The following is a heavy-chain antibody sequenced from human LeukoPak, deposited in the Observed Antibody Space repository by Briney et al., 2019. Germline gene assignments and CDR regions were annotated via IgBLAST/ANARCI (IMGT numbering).Heavy chain of an antibody. Sequence: SETLFLTCTVSGGSISGSSYSWGWIRQPPGKGLEWIGSLDYSGSTYYNPSLKSRVTISVDTSKNQFSLKLSSVTAADTAVYYCARDAPSGAHDYWGQGTLVTVSS. J-gene: IGHJ4*02. V-gene: IGHV4-39*07. CDR2: LDYSGST. CDR3: ARDAPSGAHDY. CDR1: GGSISGSSYS. D-gene: IGHD2-8*02.